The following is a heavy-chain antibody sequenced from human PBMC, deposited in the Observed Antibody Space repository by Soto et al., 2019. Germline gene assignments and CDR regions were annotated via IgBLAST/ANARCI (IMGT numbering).Heavy chain of an antibody. CDR1: GGSISSRGFY. CDR3: ARRIAVAGTDWFDP. D-gene: IGHD6-19*01. CDR2: IYYSGST. Sequence: SETLSLTCTVSGGSISSRGFYWTWIRQHPGKGLEWIGYIYYSGSTYYNPSLKSRATISPDTSKNQFSLKLDSVTVADTAVYYCARRIAVAGTDWFDPWGQGTLVTVSS. J-gene: IGHJ5*02. V-gene: IGHV4-31*03.